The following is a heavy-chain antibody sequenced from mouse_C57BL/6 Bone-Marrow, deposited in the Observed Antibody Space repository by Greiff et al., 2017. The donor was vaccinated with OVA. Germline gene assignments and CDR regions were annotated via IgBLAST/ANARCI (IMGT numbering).Heavy chain of an antibody. CDR3: APARLTTVASRDY. CDR2: INPSSGYT. Sequence: QVQLQQSGAELAKPGASVKLSCKASGYTFTSYWMHWVKQRPGQGLEWIGYINPSSGYTKYNQKFKDKATLTADKSSSTAYMQLSSLTYEDSAVYYCAPARLTTVASRDYWGQGTSVTVSS. CDR1: GYTFTSYW. J-gene: IGHJ4*01. D-gene: IGHD1-1*01. V-gene: IGHV1-7*01.